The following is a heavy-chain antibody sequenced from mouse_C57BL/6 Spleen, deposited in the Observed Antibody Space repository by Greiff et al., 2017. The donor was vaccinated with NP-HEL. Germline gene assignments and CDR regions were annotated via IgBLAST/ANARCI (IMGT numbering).Heavy chain of an antibody. CDR2: ISSGSSTI. CDR3: AREDYYGSSYWYFDV. Sequence: EVKLMKSGGGLVKPGGSLKLSCAASGFTFSDYGMHWVRQAPEKGLEWVAYISSGSSTIYYADTVKGRFTISRDNAKNTLFLQMTSLRSEDTAMYYCAREDYYGSSYWYFDVWGTGTTVTVSS. V-gene: IGHV5-17*01. D-gene: IGHD1-1*01. CDR1: GFTFSDYG. J-gene: IGHJ1*03.